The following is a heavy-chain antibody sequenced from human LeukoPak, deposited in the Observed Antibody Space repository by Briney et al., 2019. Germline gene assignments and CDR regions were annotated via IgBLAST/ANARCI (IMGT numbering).Heavy chain of an antibody. CDR2: NYSTGST. Sequence: SETLPLTCTVSGASLSSYYWTWIRQPPGEGLEWIGYNYSTGSTNYNPSLKSRVTMSIDTSKNQFSLKLTSVTAADTAVYYCARISEAPDSWGQGALVTVSS. CDR3: ARISEAPDS. J-gene: IGHJ4*02. CDR1: GASLSSYY. V-gene: IGHV4-59*01.